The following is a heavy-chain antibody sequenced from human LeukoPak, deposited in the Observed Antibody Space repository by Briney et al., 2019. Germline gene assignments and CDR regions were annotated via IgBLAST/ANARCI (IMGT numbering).Heavy chain of an antibody. CDR2: MNPNSGNT. D-gene: IGHD3-9*01. CDR3: ARTYYDILTGYYYFDY. CDR1: GYTFTSYD. V-gene: IGHV1-8*01. Sequence: GASVKVSCKASGYTFTSYDINWVRQATGQGLEWMGWMNPNSGNTGYAQKFQGRVTKTRNTSISTAYMELSSLRSEDSAVYYCARTYYDILTGYYYFDYWGQGTLVTVSS. J-gene: IGHJ4*02.